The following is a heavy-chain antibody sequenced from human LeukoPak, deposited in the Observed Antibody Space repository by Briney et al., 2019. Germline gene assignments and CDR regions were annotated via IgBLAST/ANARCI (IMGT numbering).Heavy chain of an antibody. CDR1: GFTFSSYA. D-gene: IGHD5-12*01. V-gene: IGHV3-30*04. CDR2: ISYDGGNK. Sequence: PGGSLRLSCAASGFTFSSYAMHWVRQAPGKGLEWVAVISYDGGNKYYADSVKGRFTISRDNSKNTLYLQMNSLRAEDTAVYYCASSRGYSDYDSDYWGQGTLVTVSS. J-gene: IGHJ4*02. CDR3: ASSRGYSDYDSDY.